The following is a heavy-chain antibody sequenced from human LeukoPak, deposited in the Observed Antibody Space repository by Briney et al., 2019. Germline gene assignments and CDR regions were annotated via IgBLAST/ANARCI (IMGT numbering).Heavy chain of an antibody. CDR1: GFTFSSFW. CDR2: INPDGSTT. D-gene: IGHD2/OR15-2a*01. Sequence: GGSLRLSCAASGFTFSSFWMHWVRQAPGKGLVWVSRINPDGSTTNYADSVKGRFTISRDNAKNTLYLQMNSLRAEDTAVYYCARTCLWRFDYWGQGALVTVSS. J-gene: IGHJ4*02. CDR3: ARTCLWRFDY. V-gene: IGHV3-74*01.